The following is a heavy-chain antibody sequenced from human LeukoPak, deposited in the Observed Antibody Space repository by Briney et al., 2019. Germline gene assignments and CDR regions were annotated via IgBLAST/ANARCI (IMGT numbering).Heavy chain of an antibody. CDR1: GFTFSSYA. Sequence: GGSLRLSCAASGFTFSSYAMNWVRQAPGKGLEWVSIITGSGDSTNYADSVKGRFTVSRDNAKNSLYLQMNSLRAEDTAVYYCARIQRGYSYIRAFDIWGQGTMVTVSS. CDR3: ARIQRGYSYIRAFDI. V-gene: IGHV3-23*01. D-gene: IGHD5-18*01. CDR2: ITGSGDST. J-gene: IGHJ3*02.